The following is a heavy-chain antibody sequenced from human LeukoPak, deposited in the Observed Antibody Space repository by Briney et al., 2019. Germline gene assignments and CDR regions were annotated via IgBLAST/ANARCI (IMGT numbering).Heavy chain of an antibody. Sequence: SETLSLTCTVSGGSISSYYWSWIRQPPGKGLEWIGYIYYSGSTNYNPSLKSRVTISVDTSKNQFSLKLSSVTAADTAVYYCARMMENDAFDIWGQGTMVTVSS. CDR1: GGSISSYY. J-gene: IGHJ3*02. CDR3: ARMMENDAFDI. CDR2: IYYSGST. V-gene: IGHV4-59*12. D-gene: IGHD1-1*01.